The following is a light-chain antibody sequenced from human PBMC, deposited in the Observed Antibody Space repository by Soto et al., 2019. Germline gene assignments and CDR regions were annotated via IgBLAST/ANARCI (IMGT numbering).Light chain of an antibody. CDR3: QQYGSSPCT. CDR2: GAS. V-gene: IGKV3-20*01. Sequence: EIVLTQSPGTLSLSPGERATLSCRASQTVSSNYLAWYRQKPGQAPRLLIYGASSRATGIPDRVSGSGPGTDFTLTISRLEPEDFAVYYCQQYGSSPCTFGQGTKLEIK. J-gene: IGKJ2*02. CDR1: QTVSSNY.